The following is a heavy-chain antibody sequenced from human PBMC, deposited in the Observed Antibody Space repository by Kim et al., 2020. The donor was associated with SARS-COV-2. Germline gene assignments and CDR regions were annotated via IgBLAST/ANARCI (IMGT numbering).Heavy chain of an antibody. Sequence: VKCRFTISRDNAKNSLYLQMNSLRAEDTAVYYCARTVHSSGWYALYYFDYWGQGTLVTVSS. D-gene: IGHD6-19*01. CDR3: ARTVHSSGWYALYYFDY. J-gene: IGHJ4*02. V-gene: IGHV3-11*01.